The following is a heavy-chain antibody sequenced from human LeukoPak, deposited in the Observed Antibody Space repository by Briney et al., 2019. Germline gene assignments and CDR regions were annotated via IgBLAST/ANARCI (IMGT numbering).Heavy chain of an antibody. J-gene: IGHJ3*02. Sequence: GGSLRLSCAASGFTFSSYSMNWVRQAPGKGLEWVSSISSSSYIYYADSVKGRFTISRDNAKNSLYLQMNSLRAEDTAVYYCARLVISTQDAFDIWGQGTMVTVSS. V-gene: IGHV3-21*01. CDR1: GFTFSSYS. CDR2: ISSSSYI. CDR3: ARLVISTQDAFDI. D-gene: IGHD3-9*01.